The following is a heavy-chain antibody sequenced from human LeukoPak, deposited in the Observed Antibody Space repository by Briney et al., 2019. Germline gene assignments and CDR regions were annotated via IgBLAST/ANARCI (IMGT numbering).Heavy chain of an antibody. D-gene: IGHD6-13*01. CDR3: ARGPKYYSYSSSWYRIWFDP. CDR2: INHSGST. V-gene: IGHV4-39*07. J-gene: IGHJ5*02. CDR1: GGSISSGGYY. Sequence: SETLSLTCTVSGGSISSGGYYWSWIRQPPGKGLEWIGEINHSGSTNYNPSLKSRVTISVDTSKNQFSLKLSSVTAADTAVYYCARGPKYYSYSSSWYRIWFDPWGQGTLVTVSS.